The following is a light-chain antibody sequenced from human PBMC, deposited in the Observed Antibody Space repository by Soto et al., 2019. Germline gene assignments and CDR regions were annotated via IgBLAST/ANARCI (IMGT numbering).Light chain of an antibody. CDR3: QQRSNLVR. Sequence: EILMTECPATLSVSPGDGSTLSCRASQSVGSNLAWYQQKPGQTPRLLIYHASTRATGIPDRFSGSGSGTDFTLTISRLETEDFAVYYCQQRSNLVRFRQGTRLEIK. CDR2: HAS. V-gene: IGKV3-11*01. J-gene: IGKJ5*01. CDR1: QSVGSN.